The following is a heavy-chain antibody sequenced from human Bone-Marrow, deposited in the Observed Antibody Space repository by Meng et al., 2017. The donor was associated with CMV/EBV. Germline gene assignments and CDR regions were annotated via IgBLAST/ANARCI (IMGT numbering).Heavy chain of an antibody. D-gene: IGHD5-18*01. Sequence: GESLKISCAASGFTFSSYAMHWVRQAPGKGLEWVSAISGSGGSTYYADSVKGRFTISRDNSKNTLYLQMNSLRAEDTAVYYCAKVGAQLWFFDYWGQGTLVTVSS. J-gene: IGHJ4*02. CDR2: ISGSGGST. V-gene: IGHV3-23*01. CDR3: AKVGAQLWFFDY. CDR1: GFTFSSYA.